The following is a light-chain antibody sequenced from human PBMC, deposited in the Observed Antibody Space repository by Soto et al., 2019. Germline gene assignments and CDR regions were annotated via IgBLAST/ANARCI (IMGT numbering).Light chain of an antibody. J-gene: IGLJ2*01. Sequence: QSVLSQPPSVSGAPRQRVTISCSGSNSNIGKYAVECYQQLPGKAPKVLIYYDDLLPSGVSDRFSGSKSGTSASLAISGLQSEDEADYYCAAWDDRLKAVVFGGGTKLTVL. CDR1: NSNIGKYA. CDR2: YDD. CDR3: AAWDDRLKAVV. V-gene: IGLV1-36*01.